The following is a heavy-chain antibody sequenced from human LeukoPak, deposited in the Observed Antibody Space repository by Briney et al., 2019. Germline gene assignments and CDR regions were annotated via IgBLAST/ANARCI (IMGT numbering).Heavy chain of an antibody. CDR2: IYNTGSI. CDR3: ADTVSDSYYAIHV. V-gene: IGHV4-61*08. Sequence: PSETLSLTCTVSGASVTRGAYYGAWVRQAPGKGLEWIGYIYNTGSINYNPSLKSRVTISVDTSTNQFSLTLTSVTAADTAVYYCADTVSDSYYAIHVWGKGPTVAVSS. J-gene: IGHJ6*04. D-gene: IGHD1-26*01. CDR1: GASVTRGAYY.